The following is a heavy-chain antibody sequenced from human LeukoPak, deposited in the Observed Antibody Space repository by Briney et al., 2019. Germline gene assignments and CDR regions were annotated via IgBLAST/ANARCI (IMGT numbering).Heavy chain of an antibody. V-gene: IGHV1-18*01. D-gene: IGHD4/OR15-4a*01. J-gene: IGHJ3*02. CDR2: INGYNNKT. CDR3: ARDKDYIFDI. Sequence: ASVKVSCKASGYTLSTYGVSWVRLAPGQGLEWMGWINGYNNKTNYGQKFQGRVTVTTDTSTTTAYMELRSLRSDDTAIYYCARDKDYIFDIWGQGTLVTVSS. CDR1: GYTLSTYG.